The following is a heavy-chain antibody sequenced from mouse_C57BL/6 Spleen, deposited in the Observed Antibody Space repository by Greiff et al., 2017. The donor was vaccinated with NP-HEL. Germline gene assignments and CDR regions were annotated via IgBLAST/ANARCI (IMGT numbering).Heavy chain of an antibody. CDR1: GFSLTSYG. J-gene: IGHJ2*01. CDR3: AKNSPYDYDEGSFDY. CDR2: IWRGGST. Sequence: QVQLKESGPGLVQPSQSLSITCTVSGFSLTSYGVHWVRQSPGKGLEWLGVIWRGGSTDYNAAFMSRLSITKDNSKSQVFFKMNSLQADDTAIYYCAKNSPYDYDEGSFDYWGQGTTLTVSS. D-gene: IGHD2-4*01. V-gene: IGHV2-5*01.